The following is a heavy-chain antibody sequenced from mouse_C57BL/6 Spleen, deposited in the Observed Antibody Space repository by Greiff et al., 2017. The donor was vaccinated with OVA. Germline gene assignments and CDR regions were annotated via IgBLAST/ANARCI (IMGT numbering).Heavy chain of an antibody. Sequence: QVQLQQSGAELVRPGSSVKLSCKASGYTFTSYWMHWVKQRPIQGLEWIGNIDPSDSETHYNQKFKDKATLTVDKSSSTAYMQLSSLTSEDSAVYYCARGLGNLYFDYWGQGTTLTVSS. CDR1: GYTFTSYW. D-gene: IGHD3-3*01. CDR2: IDPSDSET. CDR3: ARGLGNLYFDY. V-gene: IGHV1-52*01. J-gene: IGHJ2*01.